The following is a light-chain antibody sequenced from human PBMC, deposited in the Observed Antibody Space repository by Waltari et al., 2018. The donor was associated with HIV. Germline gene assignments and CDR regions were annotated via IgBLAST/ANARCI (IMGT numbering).Light chain of an antibody. J-gene: IGKJ5*01. CDR1: LILLHRCGHHY. CDR2: LGS. CDR3: MQGLQSPT. Sequence: DIVMTQSPLSLPVTPGETASISCRSSLILLHRCGHHYLDWYLQKPGQSTQLLIYLGSNRASGVPARISGSGSGTDFTLIISRVEAEDVGVYYCMQGLQSPTFGQGTRLEIK. V-gene: IGKV2-28*01.